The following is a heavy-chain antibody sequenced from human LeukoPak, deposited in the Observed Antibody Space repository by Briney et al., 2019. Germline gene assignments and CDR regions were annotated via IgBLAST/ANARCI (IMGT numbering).Heavy chain of an antibody. D-gene: IGHD1-26*01. Sequence: GRSLRLSCAAAGFTFSSYGMHWVRQAPGKGLEWVAVIWYDGSNKYYADSVKGRFTISRDNSKNTLYLQMNSLRAEDTAVYYCAKEAGAFDYWGQGTLVTVSS. J-gene: IGHJ4*02. V-gene: IGHV3-33*06. CDR1: GFTFSSYG. CDR2: IWYDGSNK. CDR3: AKEAGAFDY.